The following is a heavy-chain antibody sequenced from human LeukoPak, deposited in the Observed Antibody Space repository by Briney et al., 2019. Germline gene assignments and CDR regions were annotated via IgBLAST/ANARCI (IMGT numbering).Heavy chain of an antibody. V-gene: IGHV4-38-2*01. Sequence: PSETLSLTCGVSGYSISSGYYWGWIRQPPGKGREWIASMYHTGTTYYNPSLKSRVTISVDTSKNHFSLGLSSVTAADAAVYYCTRLKWGDWFDPWGQGTLVTVSS. CDR3: TRLKWGDWFDP. CDR2: MYHTGTT. D-gene: IGHD1-26*01. J-gene: IGHJ5*02. CDR1: GYSISSGYY.